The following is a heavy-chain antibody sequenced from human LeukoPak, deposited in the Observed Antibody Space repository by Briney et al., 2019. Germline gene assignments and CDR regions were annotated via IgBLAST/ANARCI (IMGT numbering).Heavy chain of an antibody. CDR2: INWNGGST. CDR3: AKGIGYYGSGSYFDY. V-gene: IGHV3-20*04. Sequence: PGGSLRLSCAASGFTFDDYGMSWVRQAPGKGLEWVSGINWNGGSTGYADSVKGRFTISRDNSKNTLYLQMNSLRAEDTAVYYCAKGIGYYGSGSYFDYWGQGTLVTVSS. D-gene: IGHD3-10*01. CDR1: GFTFDDYG. J-gene: IGHJ4*02.